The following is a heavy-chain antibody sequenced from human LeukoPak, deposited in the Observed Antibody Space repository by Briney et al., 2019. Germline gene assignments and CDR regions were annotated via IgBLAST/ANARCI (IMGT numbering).Heavy chain of an antibody. J-gene: IGHJ4*02. CDR3: ARDGAYTIDY. CDR2: IYNDGSKT. V-gene: IGHV3-74*01. CDR1: GFTFSNHW. Sequence: GGSLRLSCVASGFTFSNHWMHWVRQTPEKGLVWVSRIYNDGSKTTYADSVKGRFTISGDNAKNTVYLQMNSLRAEDTAVYYCARDGAYTIDYWGQGTLVTVSS. D-gene: IGHD3-16*01.